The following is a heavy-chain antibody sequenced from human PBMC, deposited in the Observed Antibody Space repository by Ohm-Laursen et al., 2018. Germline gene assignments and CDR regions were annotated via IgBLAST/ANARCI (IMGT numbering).Heavy chain of an antibody. D-gene: IGHD1-26*01. V-gene: IGHV1-18*01. CDR2: ISIYNGNT. J-gene: IGHJ4*02. CDR1: GYTFTSYG. CDR3: ARDSKDTGSLYYFDY. Sequence: ESSVKVSCKASGYTFTSYGINWVRQAPGQGLEWMGWISIYNGNTKFAQKLQGRVTMTTDTSTNTAYMELRRLRSDDTAVYYCARDSKDTGSLYYFDYWGQGTLVTVSS.